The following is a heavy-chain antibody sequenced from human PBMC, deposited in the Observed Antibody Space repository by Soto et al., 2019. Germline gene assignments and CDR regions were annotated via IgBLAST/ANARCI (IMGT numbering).Heavy chain of an antibody. Sequence: SETLSLTCTVSGGSVSSGSYYWSWIRQPPGKGLEWIGYMYYNGNTNYNPSLKSRVTISVDTSKNQFSLKLSSVTAADTAVYYCARDYFGSARFDSWGQGTLVTVS. V-gene: IGHV4-61*01. CDR2: MYYNGNT. CDR3: ARDYFGSARFDS. J-gene: IGHJ5*01. CDR1: GGSVSSGSYY. D-gene: IGHD3-10*01.